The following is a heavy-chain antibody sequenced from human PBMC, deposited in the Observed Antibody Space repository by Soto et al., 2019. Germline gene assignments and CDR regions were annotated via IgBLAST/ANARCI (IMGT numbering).Heavy chain of an antibody. CDR2: INAGNGNT. Sequence: ASVKVSCKTSGYTFTSYAMHWVRQAPGQRLEWMGWINAGNGNTKYSQKFQGRVTITRDTSASTAYMELSSLRSEDTAVYYCVRDRGYCISTSCYGGSDYWGQGTLVTVSS. D-gene: IGHD2-2*01. J-gene: IGHJ4*02. CDR3: VRDRGYCISTSCYGGSDY. CDR1: GYTFTSYA. V-gene: IGHV1-3*01.